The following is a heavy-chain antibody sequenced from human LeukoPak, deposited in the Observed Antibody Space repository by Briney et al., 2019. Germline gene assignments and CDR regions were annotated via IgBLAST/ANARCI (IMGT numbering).Heavy chain of an antibody. Sequence: GGSLRLSCAASGFTVSSNYMSWVRQAPGKGLEWVSVIYSGGSTYYADSVKGRFTISRDNSKNTLYLQMNSLRAEDRAVYYCARDSGDSSSWYSFGYWGQGTLVTVSS. V-gene: IGHV3-53*01. CDR3: ARDSGDSSSWYSFGY. CDR2: IYSGGST. J-gene: IGHJ4*02. D-gene: IGHD6-13*01. CDR1: GFTVSSNY.